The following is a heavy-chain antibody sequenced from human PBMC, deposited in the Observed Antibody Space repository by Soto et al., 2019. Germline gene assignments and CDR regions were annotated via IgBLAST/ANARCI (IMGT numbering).Heavy chain of an antibody. CDR1: GFSFKDAW. Sequence: GESLKISCAASGFSFKDAWMTWVRQAPGKGLEWVGRIKSKADGGTIDYAAPVKGRFTISRDDSENTLYLQMDSLKTEDTAVYYCNTGRFWGGQGTLVTVSS. CDR3: NTGRFW. CDR2: IKSKADGGTI. J-gene: IGHJ4*02. D-gene: IGHD3-3*01. V-gene: IGHV3-15*01.